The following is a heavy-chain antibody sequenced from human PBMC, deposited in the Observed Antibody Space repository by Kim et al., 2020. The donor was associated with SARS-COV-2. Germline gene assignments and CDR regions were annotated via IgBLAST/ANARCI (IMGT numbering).Heavy chain of an antibody. V-gene: IGHV1-46*01. Sequence: YAQKFQGRVTMTRDTSTSTVYMELSSLRSEDTAVYYCARDYGDYDRAIDYWGQGTLVTVSS. CDR3: ARDYGDYDRAIDY. J-gene: IGHJ4*02. D-gene: IGHD4-17*01.